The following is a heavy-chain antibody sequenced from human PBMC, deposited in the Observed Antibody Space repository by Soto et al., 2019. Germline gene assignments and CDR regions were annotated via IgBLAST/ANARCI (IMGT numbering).Heavy chain of an antibody. V-gene: IGHV3-21*01. CDR2: ISSSSSYI. D-gene: IGHD3-16*01. CDR3: ARDRGRWLQWSYYYGMDV. Sequence: PGGSLRLSCAASGFTFSSYSMNWVRQAPGKGLEWVSSISSSSSYIYYADSVKGRFTISRDNAKNSLYLQMNSLRAEDTAVYYCARDRGRWLQWSYYYGMDVWGQGTTVTVSS. J-gene: IGHJ6*02. CDR1: GFTFSSYS.